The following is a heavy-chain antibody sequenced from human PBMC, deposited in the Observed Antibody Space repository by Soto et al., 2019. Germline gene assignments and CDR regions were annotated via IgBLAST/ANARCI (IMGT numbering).Heavy chain of an antibody. J-gene: IGHJ4*02. D-gene: IGHD4-17*01. CDR1: GYTFTSYG. CDR3: ARDSDYIIAY. V-gene: IGHV1-18*01. Sequence: ASVKVSCKASGYTFTSYGISWVRQAPGQGLEWVGWIHTYNGNTNSAQKLQGRVTLTTDTSTSTAYMELRSLRSDDTAVYYCARDSDYIIAYWGQGTLVTVSS. CDR2: IHTYNGNT.